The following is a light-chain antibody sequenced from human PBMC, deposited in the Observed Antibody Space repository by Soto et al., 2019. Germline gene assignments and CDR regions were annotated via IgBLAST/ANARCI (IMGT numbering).Light chain of an antibody. Sequence: QSALTQPHSVSGSPGQSVTISCSGTSSDVGHYNFVSWYQHHPGKAPKLLIYDVTTRPSGVPDRFSGSKSGNTASLTISGLQAEDEADYYCSSYTGSSTYVFGTGTKLTVL. J-gene: IGLJ1*01. CDR1: SSDVGHYNF. CDR3: SSYTGSSTYV. CDR2: DVT. V-gene: IGLV2-11*01.